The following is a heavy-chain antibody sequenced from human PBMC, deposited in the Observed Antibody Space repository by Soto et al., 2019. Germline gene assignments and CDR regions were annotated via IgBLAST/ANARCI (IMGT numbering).Heavy chain of an antibody. V-gene: IGHV4-39*01. J-gene: IGHJ4*02. CDR2: IYYSGST. CDR3: ATTYYFGSGSAY. Sequence: QLQLQESGPGLVKPSETLSLTCTVSGGSISSSSYYWGWIRQPPGKGLEWIGSIYYSGSTYYNPSPKSRVXMXVHXSKNQFSLQLSSVTAADTAVSYCATTYYFGSGSAYWGQGTLVTVSS. D-gene: IGHD3-10*01. CDR1: GGSISSSSYY.